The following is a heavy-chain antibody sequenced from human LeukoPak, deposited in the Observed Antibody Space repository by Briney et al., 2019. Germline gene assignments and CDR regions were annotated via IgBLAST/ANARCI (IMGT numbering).Heavy chain of an antibody. CDR3: AKDMYRDYYDRTGAFQH. V-gene: IGHV3-9*01. CDR2: ISWNSGSI. Sequence: SGGSLRRSCAASGFTFDDYAMHWVRQAPGKGLEWVSGISWNSGSIGYADSVKGRFTISRDNAKNSLYLQMNSLRAEDTALYYCAKDMYRDYYDRTGAFQHWGQGTLVTVSS. D-gene: IGHD3-22*01. CDR1: GFTFDDYA. J-gene: IGHJ1*01.